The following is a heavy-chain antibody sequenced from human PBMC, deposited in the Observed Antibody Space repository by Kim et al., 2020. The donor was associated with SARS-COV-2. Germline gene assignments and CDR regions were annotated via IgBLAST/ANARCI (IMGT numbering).Heavy chain of an antibody. J-gene: IGHJ3*02. D-gene: IGHD3-9*01. CDR3: ARDLYYDILTGYWDDALDI. Sequence: ASVKVSCKASGYSSINNGISWVRQAPGQGLEWMGWISAHNGETNYAQKLQGRVTMTTDTATSTAYMELRSLSSDDTAVYYCARDLYYDILTGYWDDALDI. CDR2: ISAHNGET. V-gene: IGHV1-18*01. CDR1: GYSSINNG.